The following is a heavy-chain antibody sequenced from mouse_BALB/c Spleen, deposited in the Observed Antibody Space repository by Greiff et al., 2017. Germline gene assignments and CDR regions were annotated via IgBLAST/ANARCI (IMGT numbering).Heavy chain of an antibody. CDR2: IDPANGNT. J-gene: IGHJ2*01. CDR3: AQAGTPHFDY. CDR1: GFNIKDTY. V-gene: IGHV14-3*02. D-gene: IGHD3-2*02. Sequence: VQLQQSGAELVKPGASVKLSCTASGFNIKDTYMHWVKQRPEQGLEWIGRIDPANGNTKYDPKFQGKATITADTSSNTAYLQLSSLTSEDTAVYYCAQAGTPHFDYWGQGTTLTVSA.